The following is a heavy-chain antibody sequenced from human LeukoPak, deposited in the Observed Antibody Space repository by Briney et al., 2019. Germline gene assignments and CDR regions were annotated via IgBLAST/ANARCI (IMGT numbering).Heavy chain of an antibody. CDR1: GFTFSSYG. D-gene: IGHD2-2*01. Sequence: GGSLRLSCAASGFTFSSYGMHWVRQAPGKGLEWVAVIWYDGSNKYYADSVKGRFTISRDNSKNTLYLQMNSLRAEDTAIYYCAKGVPAAMHDFQHWGQGTLVTVSS. CDR3: AKGVPAAMHDFQH. CDR2: IWYDGSNK. J-gene: IGHJ1*01. V-gene: IGHV3-33*06.